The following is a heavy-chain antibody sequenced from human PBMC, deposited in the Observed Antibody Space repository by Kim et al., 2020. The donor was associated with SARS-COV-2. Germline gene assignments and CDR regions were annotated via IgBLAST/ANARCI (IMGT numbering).Heavy chain of an antibody. CDR3: AREGCGGDCSVGYYFDY. CDR1: GYTFTSYG. D-gene: IGHD2-21*01. V-gene: IGHV1-18*01. J-gene: IGHJ4*02. CDR2: ISAYNGNT. Sequence: ASVKVSCKASGYTFTSYGISWVRQAPGQGLEWMGWISAYNGNTNYAQKLQGRVTMTTDTSTSTAYMELRSLRSDDTAVYYCAREGCGGDCSVGYYFDYWGQGTLVTVSS.